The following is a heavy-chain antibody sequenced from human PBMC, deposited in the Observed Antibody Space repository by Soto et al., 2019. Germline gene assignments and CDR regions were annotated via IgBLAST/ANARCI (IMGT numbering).Heavy chain of an antibody. Sequence: QLQLQESGSGLVKPSQTLSLTCAVSGGSISSGGYSWSWIRQPPGKGLEWIGYIYHSGSTYYNPSLKSRVTISVDRSKNQFSLKLSSVTAGDTAVYYCARVGSSGYPPECRFAPWGQGTLVTVSS. V-gene: IGHV4-30-2*01. D-gene: IGHD3-22*01. CDR2: IYHSGST. J-gene: IGHJ5*02. CDR3: ARVGSSGYPPECRFAP. CDR1: GGSISSGGYS.